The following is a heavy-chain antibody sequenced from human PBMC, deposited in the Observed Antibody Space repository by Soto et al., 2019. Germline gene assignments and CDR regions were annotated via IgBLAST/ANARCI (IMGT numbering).Heavy chain of an antibody. Sequence: DVQLLESGGGLVQPEGSLRLSCAASGFTFSSYAMGWVRQGPGKGLEWVAVVSIGGSTHYADSVRGRFTISRDNSKNTLSPQMNSLTAQDPAVYFCAKRRGAGGHFDYWGQGALVTVSS. CDR1: GFTFSSYA. CDR2: VSIGGST. CDR3: AKRRGAGGHFDY. D-gene: IGHD2-15*01. V-gene: IGHV3-23*01. J-gene: IGHJ4*02.